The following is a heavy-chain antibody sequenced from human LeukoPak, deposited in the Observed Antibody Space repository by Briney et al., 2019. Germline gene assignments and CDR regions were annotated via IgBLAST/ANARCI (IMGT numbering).Heavy chain of an antibody. J-gene: IGHJ4*02. Sequence: ASVKVSCKASGYTFTSYGISWVRQAPGQGLEWMGWISAYNGNTNHAQKLQGRVTMTTDTSTSTAYMELRSLRSDDTAVYYCARAEGVPAAIAYFDYWGQGTLVTVSS. CDR2: ISAYNGNT. CDR1: GYTFTSYG. D-gene: IGHD2-2*02. V-gene: IGHV1-18*01. CDR3: ARAEGVPAAIAYFDY.